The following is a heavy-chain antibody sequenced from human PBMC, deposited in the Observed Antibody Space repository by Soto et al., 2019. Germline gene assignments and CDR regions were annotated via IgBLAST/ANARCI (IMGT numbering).Heavy chain of an antibody. Sequence: SETLSLTCTVSGGSISSYYWSWIRQPPGKGLEWIGYIYYSGSTNYNPSLKSRVTISVDTSKNQFSLKLSSVTAADTAVYYRARVSAAMASGSYYYYGMDVWGQGTTVTVS. D-gene: IGHD5-18*01. CDR2: IYYSGST. CDR3: ARVSAAMASGSYYYYGMDV. J-gene: IGHJ6*02. CDR1: GGSISSYY. V-gene: IGHV4-59*01.